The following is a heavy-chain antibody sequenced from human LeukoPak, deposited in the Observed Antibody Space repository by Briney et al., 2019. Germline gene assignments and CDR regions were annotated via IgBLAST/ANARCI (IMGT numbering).Heavy chain of an antibody. CDR3: ARDPLNGALDI. Sequence: GRSLRLSCTASGFGFSGSWMSSVGQLAGKGLEWLADMNPDGSTIVYVDSVKGRFTISRNNAKNSVYLQMDGLRAEDTAVYYCARDPLNGALDIWGQGTLVTVSS. V-gene: IGHV3-7*01. CDR1: GFGFSGSW. J-gene: IGHJ3*02. CDR2: MNPDGSTI.